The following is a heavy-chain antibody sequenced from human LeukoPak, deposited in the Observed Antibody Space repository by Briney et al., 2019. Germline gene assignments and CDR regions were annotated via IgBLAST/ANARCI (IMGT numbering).Heavy chain of an antibody. Sequence: GGSLRLSCAASGFAFDDCAMHWVRQAPGKGLERVAGVSYNSVTIGYADSVKGRFTISRDNANNSLYLQMNSLRAEDTALYYCAKDIARLWFGVWPGSAMDVWGHGTTVSVSS. CDR2: VSYNSVTI. CDR3: AKDIARLWFGVWPGSAMDV. D-gene: IGHD3-10*01. V-gene: IGHV3-9*01. CDR1: GFAFDDCA. J-gene: IGHJ6*02.